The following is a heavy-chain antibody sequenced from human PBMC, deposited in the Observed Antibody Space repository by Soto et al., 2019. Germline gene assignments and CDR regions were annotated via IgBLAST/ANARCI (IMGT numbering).Heavy chain of an antibody. D-gene: IGHD3-10*01. V-gene: IGHV4-39*01. J-gene: IGHJ4*02. Sequence: SETLSLTCTVSSGSISSSSYYWGWIRQPPGKGLEWIGSIYYSGSTYYNPSLKSRVTISVDTSKNQFSLKLSSVTAADTAVYYCARGRNVVRGVITKYYFDYWGQGTLVTVSS. CDR2: IYYSGST. CDR3: ARGRNVVRGVITKYYFDY. CDR1: SGSISSSSYY.